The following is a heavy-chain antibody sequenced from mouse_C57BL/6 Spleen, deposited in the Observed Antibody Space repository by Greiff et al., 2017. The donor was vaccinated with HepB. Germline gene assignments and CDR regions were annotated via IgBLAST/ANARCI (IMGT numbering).Heavy chain of an antibody. CDR1: GFTFSDYY. CDR3: ARHTTGYFDY. D-gene: IGHD4-1*02. CDR2: ISNGGGST. J-gene: IGHJ2*01. V-gene: IGHV5-12*01. Sequence: EVHLVESGGGLVQPGGSLKLSCAASGFTFSDYYMYWVRQTPEKRLEWVAYISNGGGSTDYPDTVKGRFTISRDNAKNTTYLQMSRLKSEDTAMYYCARHTTGYFDYWGQGTTLTVSS.